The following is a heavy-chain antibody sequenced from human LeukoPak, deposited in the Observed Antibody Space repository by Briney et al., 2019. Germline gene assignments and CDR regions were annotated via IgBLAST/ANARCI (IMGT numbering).Heavy chain of an antibody. CDR2: IYFSGDT. CDR1: GGSISTYY. D-gene: IGHD3-10*01. CDR3: ARHEGITMVRGVMNRNNWFDP. V-gene: IGHV4-4*07. Sequence: SETLSLTCTVSGGSISTYYWSWIRQPAGKGLEWIGRIYFSGDTNYNPSLKSRVTMSVDTSKNQFSLKLSSVTAADTAVYYCARHEGITMVRGVMNRNNWFDPWGQGTLVTVSS. J-gene: IGHJ5*02.